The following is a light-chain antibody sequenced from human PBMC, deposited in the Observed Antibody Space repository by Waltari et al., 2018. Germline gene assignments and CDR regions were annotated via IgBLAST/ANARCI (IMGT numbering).Light chain of an antibody. CDR3: QLYNNWPPGIT. J-gene: IGKJ5*01. CDR1: QSLRKN. CDR2: DAF. V-gene: IGKV3-15*01. Sequence: EIVMTQSPATLSVSPGESANLSCRASQSLRKNLAWYQQKLGQAPRLLIYDAFTRATGVPARFSGSGSGTEFTLTISSLQSEDFAVYYCQLYNNWPPGITFGQGTRLETK.